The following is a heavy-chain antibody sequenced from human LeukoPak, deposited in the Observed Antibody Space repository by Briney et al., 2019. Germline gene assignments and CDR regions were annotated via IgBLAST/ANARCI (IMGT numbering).Heavy chain of an antibody. CDR3: GRDLTHSASSFDS. CDR1: VYTFTHYF. CDR2: IYPSSGST. V-gene: IGHV1-2*02. D-gene: IGHD2-2*01. J-gene: IGHJ4*02. Sequence: ASVKVSSMHSVYTFTHYFIHWVRPAPRQGLEWMSWIYPSSGSTNYAQKFQGRVTVTRDTSVSTAYMELSRVRSYDTGVFLWGRDLTHSASSFDSWGQGTLVTVSS.